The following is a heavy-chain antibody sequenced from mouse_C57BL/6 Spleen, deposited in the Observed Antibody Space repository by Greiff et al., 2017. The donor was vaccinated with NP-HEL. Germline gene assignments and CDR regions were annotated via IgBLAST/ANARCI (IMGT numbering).Heavy chain of an antibody. CDR3: ARGGFWDAMDY. CDR2: INPSNGGT. Sequence: QVHVKQPGTELVKPGASVKLSCKASGYTFTSYWMHWVKQRPGQGLEWIGNINPSNGGTNYNEKFKSKATLTVDKSSSTAYMQLSSLTSEDAAVYYCARGGFWDAMDYWGQGTSVTVSS. V-gene: IGHV1-53*01. CDR1: GYTFTSYW. J-gene: IGHJ4*01.